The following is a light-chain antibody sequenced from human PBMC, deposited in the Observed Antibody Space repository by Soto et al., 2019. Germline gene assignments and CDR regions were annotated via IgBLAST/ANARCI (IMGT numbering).Light chain of an antibody. CDR2: DAS. CDR3: QQYESSPPLT. J-gene: IGKJ4*01. V-gene: IGKV3-20*01. Sequence: EIRMTQSPAILSVSPGESATLSCRASQSVSSHVVWYQQKPGQAPRLLIYDASNRATGIPDRFSGGGSGTDFTLTISRLEPADFAVYYCQQYESSPPLTFGGGTKVDI. CDR1: QSVSSH.